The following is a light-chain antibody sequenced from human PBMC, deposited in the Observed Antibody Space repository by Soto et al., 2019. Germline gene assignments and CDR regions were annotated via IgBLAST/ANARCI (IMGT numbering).Light chain of an antibody. Sequence: QSVLTQPASVSGSPGQSITISCTGTSSDVGSYNLVSWYQQHPGKGPKLIIYEGIKRPSGISNRFSGSRSGNTASLTISGLQADDEADYYCCSYAGSSTPWVFGGGTKVTVL. J-gene: IGLJ3*02. CDR1: SSDVGSYNL. CDR2: EGI. CDR3: CSYAGSSTPWV. V-gene: IGLV2-23*01.